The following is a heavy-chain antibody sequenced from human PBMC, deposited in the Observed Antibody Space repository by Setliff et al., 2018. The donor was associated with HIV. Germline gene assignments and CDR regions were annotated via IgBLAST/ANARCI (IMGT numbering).Heavy chain of an antibody. CDR3: ARARRDASGYWGHFFYYMDV. CDR1: GFTFRDYL. CDR2: INQDGSEK. Sequence: LRLSCGASGFTFRDYLMIWVRQAPGKGLECVANINQDGSEKYHVGSVKGRFTISRDNAKSSLYLQMSSLTADDTAAYYCARARRDASGYWGHFFYYMDVWGKGTTVTVS. V-gene: IGHV3-7*03. J-gene: IGHJ6*03. D-gene: IGHD3-22*01.